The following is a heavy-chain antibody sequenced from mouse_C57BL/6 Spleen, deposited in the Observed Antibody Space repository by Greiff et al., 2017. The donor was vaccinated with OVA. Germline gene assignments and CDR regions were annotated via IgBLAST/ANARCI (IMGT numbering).Heavy chain of an antibody. CDR3: ARSYDYAFAY. J-gene: IGHJ3*01. CDR1: GYTFTDYY. Sequence: VMLVESGAELVRPGASVKLSCKASGYTFTDYYINWVKQRPGQGLEWIARIYPGSGNTYYNEKFKGKATLTAEKSSSTAYMQLSSLTSEDSAVYFCARSYDYAFAYWGQGTLVTVSA. D-gene: IGHD2-4*01. CDR2: IYPGSGNT. V-gene: IGHV1-76*01.